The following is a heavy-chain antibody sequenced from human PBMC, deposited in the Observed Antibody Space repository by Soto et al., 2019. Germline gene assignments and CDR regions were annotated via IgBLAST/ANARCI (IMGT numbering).Heavy chain of an antibody. CDR2: ISSSSSTI. Sequence: EVQLVESGGGLVQPGGSLRLSCAASGFTFSSYSMNWVRQAPGKGLEWVSYISSSSSTIYYADSVKGRFTISRDNAKNSLYLQMNSLRAEDTALYYCARPDSGYAHCYYCYGMDVWGQGTTVTVSS. J-gene: IGHJ6*02. D-gene: IGHD5-12*01. CDR1: GFTFSSYS. V-gene: IGHV3-48*01. CDR3: ARPDSGYAHCYYCYGMDV.